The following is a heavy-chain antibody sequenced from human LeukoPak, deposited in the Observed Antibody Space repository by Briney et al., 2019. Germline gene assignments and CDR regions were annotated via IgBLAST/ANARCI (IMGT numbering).Heavy chain of an antibody. Sequence: PWASVKVSCKASGGTFSSYAISWVRQAPGQGLEWMGGIIPIFGTANYAQKFQGRVTITADGSTSTAYMELSSLRSEDTAVYYCARDLGCSSTSCYISIGDAFDIWGQGTMVTVSS. CDR1: GGTFSSYA. J-gene: IGHJ3*02. V-gene: IGHV1-69*13. CDR2: IIPIFGTA. D-gene: IGHD2-2*02. CDR3: ARDLGCSSTSCYISIGDAFDI.